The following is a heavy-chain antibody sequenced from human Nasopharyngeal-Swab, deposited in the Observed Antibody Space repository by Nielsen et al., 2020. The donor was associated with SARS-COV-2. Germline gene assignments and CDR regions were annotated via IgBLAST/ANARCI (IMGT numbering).Heavy chain of an antibody. CDR2: ISGSGGST. CDR3: ANGRYSYEHFDY. Sequence: GESLKISCAASGFTFSSYAMSWVRQAPGKGLEWVSAISGSGGSTYYADSVKGRFTISRDNSKNTQYLQMNSLRAEDTAVYYCANGRYSYEHFDYWGQGTLVTVSS. V-gene: IGHV3-23*01. D-gene: IGHD5-18*01. CDR1: GFTFSSYA. J-gene: IGHJ4*02.